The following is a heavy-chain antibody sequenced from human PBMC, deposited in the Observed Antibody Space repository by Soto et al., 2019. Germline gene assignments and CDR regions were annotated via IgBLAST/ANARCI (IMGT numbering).Heavy chain of an antibody. D-gene: IGHD3-22*01. CDR1: GFTFDDYA. CDR2: ISWNSGSI. J-gene: IGHJ1*01. CDR3: AKGGYYYDSSGSSTGYFQH. V-gene: IGHV3-9*01. Sequence: GGSLRLSCAASGFTFDDYAMHWVRQAPGKGLEWVSGISWNSGSIGYADSVKGRFTISRDNAKNSLYLQMNSLRAEDTALYYCAKGGYYYDSSGSSTGYFQHWGQGTLVTVSS.